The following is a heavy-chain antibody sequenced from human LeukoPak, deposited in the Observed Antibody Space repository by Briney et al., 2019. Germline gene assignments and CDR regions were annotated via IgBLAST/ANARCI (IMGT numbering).Heavy chain of an antibody. J-gene: IGHJ4*02. V-gene: IGHV3-15*01. CDR2: IKSKTDGGTT. D-gene: IGHD3-10*01. CDR3: AKSPTAYYYGSGSYYGY. CDR1: GFIFSNAW. Sequence: GGSLRLSCAASGFIFSNAWMSWVRQAPGKRLEWVGRIKSKTDGGTTDYAAPVKGRFTISRDDSKNTLYLQMNSLRAEDTAVYYCAKSPTAYYYGSGSYYGYWGQGTLVTVSS.